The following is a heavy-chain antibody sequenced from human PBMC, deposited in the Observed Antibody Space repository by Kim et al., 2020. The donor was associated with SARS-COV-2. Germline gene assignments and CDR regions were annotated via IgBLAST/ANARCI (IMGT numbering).Heavy chain of an antibody. CDR3: ARDVGVVVAATTYGMDV. Sequence: SVKVSCKASGGTFSSYAISWVRQAPGQGLEWMGGIIPIFGTANYAQKFQGRVTITADESTSTAYMELSSLRSEDTAVYYCARDVGVVVAATTYGMDVWGQGTTVTVSS. V-gene: IGHV1-69*13. D-gene: IGHD2-15*01. CDR2: IIPIFGTA. J-gene: IGHJ6*02. CDR1: GGTFSSYA.